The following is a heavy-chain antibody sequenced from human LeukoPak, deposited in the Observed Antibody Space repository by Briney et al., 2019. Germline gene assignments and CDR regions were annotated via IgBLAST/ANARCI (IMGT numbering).Heavy chain of an antibody. D-gene: IGHD2-15*01. Sequence: GGSLRLSCAASGFTFSSYEMNWVRQAPGKGLEWVSYISSSGSTIYYADSVKGRFTISGDNAKNSLYLQMNSLRAEDTALYYCARNGGYCSGGSCYSGAFDIWGQGTMVTVSS. CDR1: GFTFSSYE. J-gene: IGHJ3*02. CDR3: ARNGGYCSGGSCYSGAFDI. V-gene: IGHV3-48*03. CDR2: ISSSGSTI.